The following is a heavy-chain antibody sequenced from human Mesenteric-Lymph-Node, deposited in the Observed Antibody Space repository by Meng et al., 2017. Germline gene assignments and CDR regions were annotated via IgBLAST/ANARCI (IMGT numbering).Heavy chain of an antibody. V-gene: IGHV1-18*01. CDR2: SNAYNGDT. CDR1: GYTFSNYG. Sequence: QVRCGEGAMKPGVSAQVSCKASGYTFSNYGITWVRQAAGQGLEWMGWSNAYNGDTNYAQTLQGRVHMTTDTSTSTAYMELRNLRSDDTAVYYWARFEVGITSGDYWGQGTLVTVSS. CDR3: ARFEVGITSGDY. D-gene: IGHD3-3*01. J-gene: IGHJ4*02.